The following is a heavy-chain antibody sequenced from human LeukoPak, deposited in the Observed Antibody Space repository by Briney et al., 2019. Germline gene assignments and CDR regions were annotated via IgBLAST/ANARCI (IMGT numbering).Heavy chain of an antibody. CDR1: GYTFTCYY. D-gene: IGHD2-2*01. CDR3: TTDEMVGYCSSTSCYVQT. CDR2: INPNSGGT. Sequence: ASVKVSCKASGYTFTCYYMHWVRQAPGQGLEWMGWINPNSGGTNYAQKFQGRVTMTRDTSTDTAYMELSSLRSEDTAVYYCTTDEMVGYCSSTSCYVQTWGQGPLVTVSS. V-gene: IGHV1-2*02. J-gene: IGHJ5*02.